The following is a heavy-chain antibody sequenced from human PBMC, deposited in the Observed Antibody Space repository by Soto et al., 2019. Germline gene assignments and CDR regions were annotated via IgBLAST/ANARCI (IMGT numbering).Heavy chain of an antibody. CDR1: GFTFSNAW. Sequence: EVQLVESGGGLVKPGGSLRLSCAASGFTFSNAWMSWVRQAPGKGLEWVGRIKSKTDGGTTDYAAPVKGRFTISRDDSKTTLYLQMNSLKTEDTAVYYCTTGWVTSILGFGELSARDAFDIWGQGTMVTVSS. J-gene: IGHJ3*02. CDR3: TTGWVTSILGFGELSARDAFDI. V-gene: IGHV3-15*01. CDR2: IKSKTDGGTT. D-gene: IGHD3-10*01.